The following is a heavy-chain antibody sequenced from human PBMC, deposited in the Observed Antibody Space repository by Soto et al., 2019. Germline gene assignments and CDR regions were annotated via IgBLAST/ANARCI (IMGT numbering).Heavy chain of an antibody. CDR2: ISGSGGST. J-gene: IGHJ4*02. V-gene: IGHV3-23*01. Sequence: EVQLLESGGDLVQPGGSLRLSCAASGVTFSSYAMSWVRQAPGKGLEWVSGISGSGGSTDYGDSVKGRFTISRDNSKNTVYLQMNSLRAEDTAVYYCAKGLDIVLLPTTMGFDHWGQGTLVTVSS. CDR3: AKGLDIVLLPTTMGFDH. CDR1: GVTFSSYA. D-gene: IGHD2-2*03.